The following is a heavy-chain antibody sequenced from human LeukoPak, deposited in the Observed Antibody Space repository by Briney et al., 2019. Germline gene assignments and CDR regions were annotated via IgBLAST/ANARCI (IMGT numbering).Heavy chain of an antibody. CDR1: GFTFSNAW. CDR3: ARDLARVVVSALDV. D-gene: IGHD3-22*01. V-gene: IGHV3-11*04. CDR2: MSSSGSTI. Sequence: GGSLRLSCAASGFTFSNAWMSWVRQAPGKGLERVSYMSSSGSTIYYADSVKGRFTFSRDNAKNSLYLQMNSLRAEDTAVYYCARDLARVVVSALDVWGKGTTVTVSS. J-gene: IGHJ6*04.